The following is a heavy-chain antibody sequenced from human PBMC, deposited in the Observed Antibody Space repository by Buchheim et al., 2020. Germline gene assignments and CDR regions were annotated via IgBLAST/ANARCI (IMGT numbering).Heavy chain of an antibody. J-gene: IGHJ4*02. D-gene: IGHD4-11*01. CDR2: ISGSGATT. CDR1: GFSFSGYA. Sequence: EVQLVDSGGGLVQPGESLRLSCAASGFSFSGYAMSWVRQAPGKGLEWVSSISGSGATTFNADSVKGRFTFSRATSKNLLYLQMNSLRAEDTAVYFCAKGSRGYTNYYFDYWGQGTL. V-gene: IGHV3-23*04. CDR3: AKGSRGYTNYYFDY.